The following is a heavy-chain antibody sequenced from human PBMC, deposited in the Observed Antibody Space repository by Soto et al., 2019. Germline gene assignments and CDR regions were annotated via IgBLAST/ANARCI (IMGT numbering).Heavy chain of an antibody. D-gene: IGHD3-3*01. CDR2: ISYDGSNK. CDR3: AKDRQYYDFWSGYYKVYYYGMDV. J-gene: IGHJ6*02. Sequence: ESGGGVVQPGRSLRLSCAASGFTFSSYGMHWVRQAPGKGLEWVAVISYDGSNKYYADSVKGRFTISRDNSKNTLYLQMNSLRAEDTAVYYCAKDRQYYDFWSGYYKVYYYGMDVWGQGTTVTVSS. V-gene: IGHV3-30*18. CDR1: GFTFSSYG.